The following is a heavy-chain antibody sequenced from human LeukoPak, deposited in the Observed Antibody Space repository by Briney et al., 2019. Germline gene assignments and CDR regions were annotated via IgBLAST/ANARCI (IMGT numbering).Heavy chain of an antibody. CDR1: GFNFSTYS. Sequence: GGSLRLSCAASGFNFSTYSMNRVRQAPGKGLEWISYISSSSRSIYYADSVKGRFTISRDNAKDSLHLQMNSLRDEDTAVYFCARDRGYSIFWGQGTLVTVSS. D-gene: IGHD5-18*01. CDR3: ARDRGYSIF. V-gene: IGHV3-48*02. J-gene: IGHJ4*02. CDR2: ISSSSRSI.